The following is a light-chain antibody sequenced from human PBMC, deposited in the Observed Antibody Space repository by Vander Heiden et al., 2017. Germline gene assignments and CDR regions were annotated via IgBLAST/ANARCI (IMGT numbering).Light chain of an antibody. J-gene: IGKJ1*01. CDR1: QSVRRN. Sequence: EIVMTQSAATLSVSPVDTATLPCRASQSVRRNSTGYQQQPGQAPRLLIYGATTRDTGIPARLSGSGCGTEFTLTNSSRPSDDSAVPYCQQYNNWPPWALGQGTKVEIK. CDR2: GAT. CDR3: QQYNNWPPWA. V-gene: IGKV3-15*01.